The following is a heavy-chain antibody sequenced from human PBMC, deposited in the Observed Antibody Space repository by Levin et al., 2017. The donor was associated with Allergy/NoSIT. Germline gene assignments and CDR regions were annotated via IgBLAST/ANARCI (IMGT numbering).Heavy chain of an antibody. CDR1: GGSVSSGSYY. CDR3: ARDMAYYYDSSGTPQRGGMDV. V-gene: IGHV4-61*01. J-gene: IGHJ6*02. Sequence: SSETLSLTCTVSGGSVSSGSYYWSWIRQPPGKGLEWIGYIYYSGSTNYNPSLKSRVTISVDTSKNQFSLKLSSVTAADTAVYYCARDMAYYYDSSGTPQRGGMDVWGQGTTVTVSS. CDR2: IYYSGST. D-gene: IGHD3-22*01.